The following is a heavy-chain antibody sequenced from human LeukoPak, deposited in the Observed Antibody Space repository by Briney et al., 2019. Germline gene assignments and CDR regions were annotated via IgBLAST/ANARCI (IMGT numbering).Heavy chain of an antibody. Sequence: PGGSLRLSCAASGFTFSSYAMSWVRQAPGKGLEWVSSISSSGGSTYHADSAKGRFPISRDNSKNTLYLQMNSLRGEDTAVYYCAKGVGEGAFDIWGQGTMVTVSS. CDR3: AKGVGEGAFDI. D-gene: IGHD1-26*01. J-gene: IGHJ3*02. CDR2: ISSSGGST. CDR1: GFTFSSYA. V-gene: IGHV3-23*01.